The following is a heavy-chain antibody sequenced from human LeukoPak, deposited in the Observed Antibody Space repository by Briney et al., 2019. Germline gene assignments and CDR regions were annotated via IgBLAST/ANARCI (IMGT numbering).Heavy chain of an antibody. J-gene: IGHJ6*02. D-gene: IGHD2-15*01. Sequence: PGGSLRLSCAASGFTVISNYMSCVRQAPGKGLEWVSVIYSGGSTYYADSVKGRFTISRDNSKNTLYLQMNSLRAEDTAVYYCASVGVGVCRGGSCGPGAGYYYYGMDVWGQGTTVTVSS. V-gene: IGHV3-66*01. CDR3: ASVGVGVCRGGSCGPGAGYYYYGMDV. CDR1: GFTVISNY. CDR2: IYSGGST.